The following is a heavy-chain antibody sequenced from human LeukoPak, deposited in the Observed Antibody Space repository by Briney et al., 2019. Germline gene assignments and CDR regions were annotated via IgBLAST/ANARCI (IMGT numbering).Heavy chain of an antibody. D-gene: IGHD1-1*01. CDR3: ARDPYNGYYGDDHYYYMDV. CDR2: ISSSGSTI. Sequence: PGGSLRLSCAASGFTFSSYEMNWVRQAPGKGLEWVSYISSSGSTIYYADSVKGRFTISRDNAKNSLYLQMNNLRAEDTAVYYCARDPYNGYYGDDHYYYMDVWGKGTTVTISS. V-gene: IGHV3-48*03. CDR1: GFTFSSYE. J-gene: IGHJ6*03.